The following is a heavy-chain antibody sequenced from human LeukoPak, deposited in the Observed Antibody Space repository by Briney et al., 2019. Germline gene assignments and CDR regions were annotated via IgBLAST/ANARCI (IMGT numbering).Heavy chain of an antibody. CDR2: LGVSVSGSGGST. V-gene: IGHV3-23*01. D-gene: IGHD4-17*01. CDR1: GFTFSRYA. J-gene: IGHJ6*03. Sequence: GGSLRLSCAASGFTFSRYAMSWVRQAPGKGLALVSALGVSVSGSGGSTYYADSVKGRFTISRDNSKNTLYLQMNSLRAEDTAVYYCANYGDPYYYYCMDVWGKGTTVTVSS. CDR3: ANYGDPYYYYCMDV.